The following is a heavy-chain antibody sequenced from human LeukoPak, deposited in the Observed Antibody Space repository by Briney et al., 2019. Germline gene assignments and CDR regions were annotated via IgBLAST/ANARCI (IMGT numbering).Heavy chain of an antibody. CDR1: GYTFAGYA. Sequence: ASVKVSCKASGYTFAGYAIFWVRQAPGQRLEWMGWISAGDGNTRYSQKFHDRLTISRDTPASTVYMELSSLRSEDTAIYYCARDRGNYLLPYWGQGTLVTVSS. D-gene: IGHD1-26*01. CDR3: ARDRGNYLLPY. J-gene: IGHJ4*02. CDR2: ISAGDGNT. V-gene: IGHV1-3*01.